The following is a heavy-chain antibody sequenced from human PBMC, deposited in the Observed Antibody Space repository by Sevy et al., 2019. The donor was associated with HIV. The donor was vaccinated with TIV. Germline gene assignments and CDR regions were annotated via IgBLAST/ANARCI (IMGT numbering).Heavy chain of an antibody. CDR1: GFSFSRSP. J-gene: IGHJ6*02. V-gene: IGHV3-30*04. CDR3: AREGVLMGGAIVSYGMDV. Sequence: GGSLRLSCAASGFSFSRSPMHWVRQAPGKGLEWVAVMSYNGNKKYNGDSVKVRFTISRDDSKNTLYLQMNSLRAEDTAVYYCAREGVLMGGAIVSYGMDVWGQGTTVTVSS. CDR2: MSYNGNKK. D-gene: IGHD3-16*02.